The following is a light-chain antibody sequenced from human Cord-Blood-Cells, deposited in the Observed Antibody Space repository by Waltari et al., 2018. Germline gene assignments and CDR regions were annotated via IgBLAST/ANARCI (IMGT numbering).Light chain of an antibody. V-gene: IGLV5-45*01. CDR1: SGINVGTYR. CDR3: RIWHSSDVV. CDR2: NKSDYDK. Sequence: QAVLTQPASLSASPGASASLTCTLRSGINVGTYRIYWYQQKPGSPPRYLLRNKSDYDKQQGSGVPSRFSGSKDASASAGILLISGRESEDEADYYCRIWHSSDVVFGGGTKLTIL. J-gene: IGLJ2*01.